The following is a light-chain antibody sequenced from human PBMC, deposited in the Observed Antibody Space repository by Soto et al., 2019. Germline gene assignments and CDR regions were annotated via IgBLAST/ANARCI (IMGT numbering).Light chain of an antibody. J-gene: IGKJ1*01. V-gene: IGKV3-15*01. CDR1: QSVSSN. CDR3: QQYNNWPWT. Sequence: EIVMTQSPAPLSVSPGERATLSCRASQSVSSNLTWYQQKPGQAPRLLIYGASTRATGIPARFSGSGSGTEFTLTISSLQSDDFADYYCQQYNNWPWTFGQGTKVEIK. CDR2: GAS.